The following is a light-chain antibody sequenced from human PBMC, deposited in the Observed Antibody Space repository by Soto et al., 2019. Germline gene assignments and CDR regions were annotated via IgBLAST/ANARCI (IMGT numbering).Light chain of an antibody. V-gene: IGLV2-18*02. J-gene: IGLJ1*01. CDR2: DVS. CDR1: SSDVGGSNG. CDR3: SSYTSSSTYV. Sequence: QSVLTQLPSVSGSPGQSVAISCTGTSSDVGGSNGVSWYQQPPGTAPKLMIYDVSNRPSGVPDRFSGSKSGNTASLTISGLQAEDEGDYYCSSYTSSSTYVFGTGTKLTVL.